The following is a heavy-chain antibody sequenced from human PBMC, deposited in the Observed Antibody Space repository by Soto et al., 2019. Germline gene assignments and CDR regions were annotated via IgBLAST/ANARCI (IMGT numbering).Heavy chain of an antibody. CDR1: GFTFSRFE. V-gene: IGHV3-48*03. CDR2: ISSS. CDR3: SRGTYFPQSTGLHADY. J-gene: IGHJ4*02. Sequence: LRLSCAASGFTFSRFELHWVRQAPGKGLEWISYISSSGSTVSRDNSKNTLYLQMNSLRPEDTGVYFCSRGTYFPQSTGLHADYWGPGTVVTVSS. D-gene: IGHD2-8*02.